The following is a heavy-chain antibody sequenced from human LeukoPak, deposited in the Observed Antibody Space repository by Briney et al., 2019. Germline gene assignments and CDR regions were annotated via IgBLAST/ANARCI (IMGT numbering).Heavy chain of an antibody. D-gene: IGHD2-15*01. CDR3: AKDIPYCSGGSCYPGGPDY. CDR2: ITGSGGST. CDR1: GFTFSSYA. V-gene: IGHV3-23*01. J-gene: IGHJ4*02. Sequence: PGGSLRLSCAASGFTFSSYAVSWVRQAPGKGLEWVSVITGSGGSTNYADSVKGRFTISRDISKNTLYLQMNSLRAEDTALYYCAKDIPYCSGGSCYPGGPDYWGQGTLVTVSS.